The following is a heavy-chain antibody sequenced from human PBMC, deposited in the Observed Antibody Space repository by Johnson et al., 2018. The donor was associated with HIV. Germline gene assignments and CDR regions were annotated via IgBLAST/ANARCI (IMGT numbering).Heavy chain of an antibody. Sequence: QVQLVESGGGLVQPGGSLRLSCAASGFTFSSYAMHWVRQAPGKGLEWVAVISYDGSNKYYADSVKGRFTISRDNSKNTLYLHMSSLRAEDTALYYCARDSFIAVTLSDAFDIWGQGTVVTGSS. CDR2: ISYDGSNK. D-gene: IGHD6-19*01. CDR3: ARDSFIAVTLSDAFDI. J-gene: IGHJ3*02. CDR1: GFTFSSYA. V-gene: IGHV3-30*04.